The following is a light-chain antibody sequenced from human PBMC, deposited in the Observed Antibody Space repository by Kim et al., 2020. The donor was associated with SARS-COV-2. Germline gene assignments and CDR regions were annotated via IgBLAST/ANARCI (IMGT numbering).Light chain of an antibody. Sequence: PGKTAKITCTRSNFGSNSVHWYQQRPGQAPVLVVYADSDRPSGIPERFSGSNSENTATLTISRVEVGDEADYYCQVWDTTSDHVVFGGGTQLTVL. CDR3: QVWDTTSDHVV. CDR2: ADS. CDR1: NFGSNS. J-gene: IGLJ2*01. V-gene: IGLV3-21*03.